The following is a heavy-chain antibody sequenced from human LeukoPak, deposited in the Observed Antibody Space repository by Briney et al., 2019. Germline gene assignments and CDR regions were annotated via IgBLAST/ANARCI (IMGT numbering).Heavy chain of an antibody. CDR2: ISYDGSNK. Sequence: GGSLRLSCAASGFTFSSYGMHWVRQAPGKGLEWVAVISYDGSNKYYADSVKGRFTISRDNSKNTLYLQMNSLRAEDTAVYYCAKDVCGGDCYCFDYWDQGTLVTVSS. V-gene: IGHV3-30*18. J-gene: IGHJ4*02. CDR3: AKDVCGGDCYCFDY. CDR1: GFTFSSYG. D-gene: IGHD2-21*02.